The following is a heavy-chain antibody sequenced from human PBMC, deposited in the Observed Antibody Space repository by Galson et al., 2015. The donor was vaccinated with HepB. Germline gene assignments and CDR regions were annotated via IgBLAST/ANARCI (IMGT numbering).Heavy chain of an antibody. CDR3: GHTAGWLADS. J-gene: IGHJ4*02. CDR2: IYWDGNK. V-gene: IGHV2-5*02. Sequence: PALVKPTQTLTLTCTLSGFSITTDYTGVGWIRQPPGKALEWLALIYWDGNKYYSPSLKSRLSITTDTSENQVVLKMTNTDPVDTATYYCGHTAGWLADSWGQGTPVTVSS. D-gene: IGHD3-9*01. CDR1: GFSITTDYTG.